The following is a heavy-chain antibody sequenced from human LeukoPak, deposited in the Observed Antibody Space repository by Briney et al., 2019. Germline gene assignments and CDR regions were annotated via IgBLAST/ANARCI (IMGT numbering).Heavy chain of an antibody. V-gene: IGHV5-51*01. CDR1: GYSFTSYW. CDR2: IYPGDFDT. Sequence: GESLKISCKGSGYSFTSYWIGWVRQMPGKGLEWMGIIYPGDFDTRYSPSFQGQVTISADKSISTAYLQGSSLKASDTAMYYCARHVSIFGMDVWGQGTTVTVSS. CDR3: ARHVSIFGMDV. J-gene: IGHJ6*02. D-gene: IGHD3-3*01.